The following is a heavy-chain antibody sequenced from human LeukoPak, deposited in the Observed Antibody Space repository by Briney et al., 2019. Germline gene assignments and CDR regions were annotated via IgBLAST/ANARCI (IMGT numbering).Heavy chain of an antibody. CDR3: GLGWDYYYMDV. CDR2: ISSSSSNI. V-gene: IGHV3-21*01. Sequence: GGSLRLSCAASGFTFSSYSMNWVRQAPGKGLEWVSSISSSSSNIYYADSVKGRFTISRDNAKNSLYLQMDSLRAEDTAVYYCGLGWDYYYMDVGGKGPGVSV. D-gene: IGHD6-19*01. CDR1: GFTFSSYS. J-gene: IGHJ6*03.